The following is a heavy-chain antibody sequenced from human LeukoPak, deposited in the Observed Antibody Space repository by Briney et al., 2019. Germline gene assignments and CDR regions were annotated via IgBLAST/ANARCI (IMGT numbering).Heavy chain of an antibody. CDR1: GFTFSSYA. Sequence: GGSLRLSCAASGFTFSSYAMSWVRQAPGKGLEWVSVIYSGGSTYYADSVKGRFTISRDNSKNTLYLQMNSLRAEDTAVYYCAGGPYGSGRPPEKDWGQGTLVTVSS. CDR3: AGGPYGSGRPPEKD. J-gene: IGHJ4*02. V-gene: IGHV3-53*01. D-gene: IGHD3-10*01. CDR2: IYSGGST.